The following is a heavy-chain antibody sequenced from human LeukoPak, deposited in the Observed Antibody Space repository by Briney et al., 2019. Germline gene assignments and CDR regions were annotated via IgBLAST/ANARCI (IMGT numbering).Heavy chain of an antibody. V-gene: IGHV1-2*02. CDR1: GYTFTGYY. J-gene: IGHJ5*02. CDR2: INSNNGGT. Sequence: ASVKVSCKASGYTFTGYYMHWVRQAPGQGLEWMGWINSNNGGTNYAQKFQGRVTMTRDMSTSTDYMELSSLRSEDTAVYYCARDNSVEDTAWWFDPWGQGTLVTVSS. D-gene: IGHD4-23*01. CDR3: ARDNSVEDTAWWFDP.